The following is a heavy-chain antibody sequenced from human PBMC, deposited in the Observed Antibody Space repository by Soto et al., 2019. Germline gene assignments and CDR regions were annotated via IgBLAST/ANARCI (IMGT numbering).Heavy chain of an antibody. CDR1: GFTFSSYG. J-gene: IGHJ5*02. V-gene: IGHV3-30*18. D-gene: IGHD3-16*01. CDR3: AKDMQGGIDP. Sequence: QVQLVESGGGVVQPGRSLRLSCAASGFTFSSYGMHWVRQAPGKGLEWVAVISYDGSNKYYADSVKGRFTISRDNSKNTLDLQMNSLRAEDTAVYYCAKDMQGGIDPWGQGTLVTVSS. CDR2: ISYDGSNK.